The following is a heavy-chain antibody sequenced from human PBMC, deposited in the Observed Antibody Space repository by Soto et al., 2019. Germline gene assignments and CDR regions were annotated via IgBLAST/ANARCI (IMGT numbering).Heavy chain of an antibody. V-gene: IGHV3-23*01. CDR1: GCNFKKFD. D-gene: IGHD6-19*01. Sequence: EVQLLESGGGVVQPGGSLRLSCEASGCNFKKFDMGWVRQAPGEGLEWVSGISCCGGSTSYADSVKGRFTLARDDSKNTLSLHLNSLRFEDTARYFCAKADGEQWLIPHLDNWGQGTLVTVS. CDR2: ISCCGGST. J-gene: IGHJ4*02. CDR3: AKADGEQWLIPHLDN.